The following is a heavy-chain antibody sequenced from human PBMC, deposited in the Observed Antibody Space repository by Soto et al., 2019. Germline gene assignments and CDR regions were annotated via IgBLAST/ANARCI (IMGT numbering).Heavy chain of an antibody. D-gene: IGHD5-12*01. CDR1: GGTFSSSP. CDR3: ARLGVATGND. CDR2: LSPIFAPA. J-gene: IGHJ4*02. Sequence: QVELVQSGAEVKKPGSSVKVSCRASGGTFSSSPISWERQAPGQGFEWMGGLSPIFAPANYAPKFQGRVTITADQSTNTAYMELSSLKSEDTAVYYCARLGVATGNDWGQGTLVTVFS. V-gene: IGHV1-69*01.